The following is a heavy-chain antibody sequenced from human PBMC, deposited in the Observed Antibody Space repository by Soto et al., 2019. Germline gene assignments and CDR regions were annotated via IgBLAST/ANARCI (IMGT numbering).Heavy chain of an antibody. V-gene: IGHV3-30*03. CDR1: GFTLSGYG. Sequence: QVQLVESGGGVVQSGRSLRLSCAASGFTLSGYGMHWVRQAPGKGLEWVAVISYDGSNIYYADSVKGRFTISRDHSKNTLYLQMNGLRAEDTAVYCCARDRSGSWCVDYWGQGTLVTVSS. D-gene: IGHD3-10*01. CDR3: ARDRSGSWCVDY. J-gene: IGHJ4*02. CDR2: ISYDGSNI.